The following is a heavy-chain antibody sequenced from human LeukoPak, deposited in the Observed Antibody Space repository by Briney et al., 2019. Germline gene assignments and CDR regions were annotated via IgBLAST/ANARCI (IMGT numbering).Heavy chain of an antibody. CDR1: GGSISNYY. CDR3: AGYSSSWYLYGMDV. D-gene: IGHD6-13*01. J-gene: IGHJ6*02. Sequence: SETLSLTCTVSGGSISNYYWSWIRQPPGKGLEWIGNIYCSGSTNYNPSLKSRATMSVDTSKNQFSLKLSSVTAADTAVYYCAGYSSSWYLYGMDVWGQGTTVTVSS. V-gene: IGHV4-59*08. CDR2: IYCSGST.